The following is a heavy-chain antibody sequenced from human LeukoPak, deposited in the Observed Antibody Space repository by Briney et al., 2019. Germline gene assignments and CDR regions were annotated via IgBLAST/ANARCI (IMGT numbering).Heavy chain of an antibody. CDR1: GFTFSSYA. J-gene: IGHJ4*02. D-gene: IGHD5-12*01. CDR3: AKDRGRYSGYDYADY. CDR2: ISGSGGST. V-gene: IGHV3-23*01. Sequence: PGGSLRLSCAASGFTFSSYAMSWVRQAPGKELEWVSAISGSGGSTYYADSVKGRLTISRDNSKNTLYLQMNSLRAEDTAVYYCAKDRGRYSGYDYADYWGQGTLVTVPS.